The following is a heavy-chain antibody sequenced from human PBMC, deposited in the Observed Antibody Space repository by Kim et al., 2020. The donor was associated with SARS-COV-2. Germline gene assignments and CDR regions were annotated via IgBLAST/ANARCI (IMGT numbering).Heavy chain of an antibody. D-gene: IGHD3-10*01. CDR1: GGSISSTSYY. CDR3: ARRPSNASLLFSAF. CDR2: TYYSGST. J-gene: IGHJ3*01. V-gene: IGHV4-39*01. Sequence: SETLSLTCTVSGGSISSTSYYGGGIRHPPWKGLEWSGTTYYSGSTYYNPSLKSRVAISVDTSKNQFSLKLEAVTAADTAVYDCARRPSNASLLFSAF.